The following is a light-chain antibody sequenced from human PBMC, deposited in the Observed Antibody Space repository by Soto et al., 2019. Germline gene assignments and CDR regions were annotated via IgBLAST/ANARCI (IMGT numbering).Light chain of an antibody. V-gene: IGKV3-11*01. Sequence: EIVLTQSPATLSLSPGERATLSCRASQSVSSYLDWYQQKPGQAPRLLIYDASNRATGIPARFSGSGSGTVFTLTISSLEPEDFAVYYCQQRSNWPPITFGQGTRL. CDR3: QQRSNWPPIT. CDR2: DAS. J-gene: IGKJ5*01. CDR1: QSVSSY.